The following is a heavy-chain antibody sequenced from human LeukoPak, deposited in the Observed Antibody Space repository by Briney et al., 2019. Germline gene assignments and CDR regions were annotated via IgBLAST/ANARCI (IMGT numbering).Heavy chain of an antibody. J-gene: IGHJ4*02. CDR3: AKGQELDDGVFDS. CDR2: IRSNGETV. V-gene: IGHV3-23*01. CDR1: GFTFSRIA. D-gene: IGHD1-1*01. Sequence: GGSLSLSCAASGFTFSRIAMSWVRQAPGKGLEWVSAIRSNGETVYNADSVKGRFTVSRDNSRQTLFLQMSSLRVEDTATYYCAKGQELDDGVFDSWGQGTLVTVSS.